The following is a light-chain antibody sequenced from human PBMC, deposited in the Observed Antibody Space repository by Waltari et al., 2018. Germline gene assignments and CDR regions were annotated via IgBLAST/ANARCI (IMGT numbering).Light chain of an antibody. CDR3: QKYGTLPAT. CDR2: DAS. J-gene: IGKJ1*01. V-gene: IGKV3-20*01. CDR1: QSISKY. Sequence: CRASQSISKYVAGYQQKPGKAPTLRIFDASSRATGVPDRFSGSGSGTDFSLTISRLEPEDVAVYYCQKYGTLPATFGQGTKVEIK.